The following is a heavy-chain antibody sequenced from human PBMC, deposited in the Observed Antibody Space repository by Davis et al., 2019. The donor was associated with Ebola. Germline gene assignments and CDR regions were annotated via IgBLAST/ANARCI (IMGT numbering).Heavy chain of an antibody. CDR3: AAVRRVDDDLFDF. D-gene: IGHD3-10*01. V-gene: IGHV1-58*01. CDR1: GLRFTDSA. Sequence: AASVKVSCKASGLRFTDSAVQWVRQARGQRPEWIGWIVVGTSHVNIARGFQERLAFSRDVSTGTVQMELTGLRPEDTAVYFCAAVRRVDDDLFDFWGQGTLITVSA. J-gene: IGHJ4*02. CDR2: IVVGTSHV.